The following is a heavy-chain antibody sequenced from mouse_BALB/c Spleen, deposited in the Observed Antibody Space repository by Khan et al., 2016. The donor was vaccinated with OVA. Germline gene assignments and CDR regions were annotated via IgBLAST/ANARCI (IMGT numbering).Heavy chain of an antibody. CDR2: IAPAHGNI. Sequence: VQLQQSGAEFVRSGASVKLSCTTSGFNIKDHYMHWVKQRPEQGLEWIGRIAPAHGNIEYDPKFQGKATITADTSSNTAHRQLRILTAEYTAVYCCGRSHGSSVYWGQGTLVTVSA. J-gene: IGHJ3*01. V-gene: IGHV14-3*02. CDR3: GRSHGSSVY. D-gene: IGHD1-1*01. CDR1: GFNIKDHY.